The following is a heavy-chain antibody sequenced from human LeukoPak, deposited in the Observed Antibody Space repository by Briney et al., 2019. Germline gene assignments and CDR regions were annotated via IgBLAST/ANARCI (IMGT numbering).Heavy chain of an antibody. D-gene: IGHD1-26*01. CDR1: GGSISSGSYY. Sequence: SETLSLTCTVSGGSISSGSYYWSWIRQPAGKGLEWIGRIYTSGSTNYNPSLKSRVTISVDTSKNQFSLKLSSVTAADTAVYYCARDLGAYWGQGTLVTVSS. CDR3: ARDLGAY. J-gene: IGHJ4*02. V-gene: IGHV4-61*02. CDR2: IYTSGST.